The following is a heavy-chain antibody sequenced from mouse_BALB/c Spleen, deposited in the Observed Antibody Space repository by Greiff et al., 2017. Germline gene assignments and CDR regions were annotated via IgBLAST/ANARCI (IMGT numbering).Heavy chain of an antibody. CDR3: ARGGYDRYFDV. J-gene: IGHJ1*01. CDR1: GFTFSSFG. Sequence: EVKLVESGGGLVQPGGSRKLSCAASGFTFSSFGMHWVRQAPEKGLEWVAYISSGSSTIYYADTVKGRFTISRDNPKNTLFLQMTSLRSEDTAMYYCARGGYDRYFDVWGAGTTVTVSS. D-gene: IGHD2-2*01. CDR2: ISSGSSTI. V-gene: IGHV5-17*02.